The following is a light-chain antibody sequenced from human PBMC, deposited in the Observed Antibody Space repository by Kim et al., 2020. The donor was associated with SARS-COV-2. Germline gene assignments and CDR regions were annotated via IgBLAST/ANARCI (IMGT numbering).Light chain of an antibody. CDR2: GAS. J-gene: IGKJ1*01. V-gene: IGKV3-20*01. Sequence: APGERATPSCRASQSVGSSYLAWYQQKPGQAPRLLIYGASSRATGIPDRFSGSGSGTDFTLTISSLEPEDFAVYYCQQYGSSPWTFGQGTKVDIK. CDR1: QSVGSSY. CDR3: QQYGSSPWT.